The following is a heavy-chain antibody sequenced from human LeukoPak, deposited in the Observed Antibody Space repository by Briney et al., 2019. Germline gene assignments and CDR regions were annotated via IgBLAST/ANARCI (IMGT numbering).Heavy chain of an antibody. V-gene: IGHV4-31*03. CDR3: ARRRVELYYFDY. D-gene: IGHD3-10*01. Sequence: SETLSLTCTVSGGSISSGGYYWSWIRQHPGKGLEWIGYIYYSGSTYYNPSLKSRVTISVDTSKNQFSLKLSSVTAADTAVYYCARRRVELYYFDYWGQGTLVTVSS. CDR2: IYYSGST. J-gene: IGHJ4*02. CDR1: GGSISSGGYY.